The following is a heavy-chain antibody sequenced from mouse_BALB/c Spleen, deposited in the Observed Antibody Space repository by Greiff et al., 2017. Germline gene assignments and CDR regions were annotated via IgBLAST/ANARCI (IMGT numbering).Heavy chain of an antibody. CDR3: ARLYGSSLYYYAMDY. CDR2: INSNGGST. V-gene: IGHV5-6-3*01. J-gene: IGHJ4*01. Sequence: EVQLVESGGGLVQPGGSLKLSCAASGFTFSSYGMSWVRQTPDKRLELVATINSNGGSTYYPDSVKGRFTISRDNAKNTLYLQMSSLKSEDTAMYYCARLYGSSLYYYAMDYWGQGTSVTVSS. CDR1: GFTFSSYG. D-gene: IGHD1-1*01.